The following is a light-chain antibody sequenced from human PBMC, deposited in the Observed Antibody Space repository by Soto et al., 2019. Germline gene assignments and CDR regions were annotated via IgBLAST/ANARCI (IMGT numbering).Light chain of an antibody. Sequence: QSALTQPRSVSGSPGQSVTISCTGTSSDVGGYNYVSWYQQHPGKAPKLMIYDVSKRPSGVPDRFSGSKSGNTASLTISGLQAEDEADYYCCSYGGDYTWAHVKFGGGTQLTVL. V-gene: IGLV2-11*01. CDR3: CSYGGDYTWAHVK. J-gene: IGLJ2*01. CDR2: DVS. CDR1: SSDVGGYNY.